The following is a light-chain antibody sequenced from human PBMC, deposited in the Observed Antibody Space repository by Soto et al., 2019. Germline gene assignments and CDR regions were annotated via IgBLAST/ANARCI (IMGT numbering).Light chain of an antibody. V-gene: IGKV3-20*01. CDR3: QQYDSSPRT. J-gene: IGKJ1*01. CDR1: QSVNSNY. Sequence: EIVLTQSPGTLSLFPGERATLSCRASQSVNSNYLAWYQQRPGQAPRLLIYGASSRATGIPDRFSGSGSGTDFTLTISRLEPEDFALYYCQQYDSSPRTFGQGTKVEIK. CDR2: GAS.